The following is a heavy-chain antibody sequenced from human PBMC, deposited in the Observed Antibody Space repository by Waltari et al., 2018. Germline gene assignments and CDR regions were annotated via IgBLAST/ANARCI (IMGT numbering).Heavy chain of an antibody. V-gene: IGHV3-30-3*01. CDR1: GVTFHNYD. D-gene: IGHD5-12*01. Sequence: QVDLVASGGGVVQPGRSLSLSCAASGVTFHNYDMHWVRQARGKGLEWVAAISFDSNNKYYTDSVKGRFTISRDNSKNMLYLEMNSLGTEDTALYYCASVADTGYKTNWGQGTLVTVSS. CDR3: ASVADTGYKTN. J-gene: IGHJ4*02. CDR2: ISFDSNNK.